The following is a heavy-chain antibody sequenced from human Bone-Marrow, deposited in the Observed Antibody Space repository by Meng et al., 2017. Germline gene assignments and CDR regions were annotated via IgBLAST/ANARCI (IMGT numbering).Heavy chain of an antibody. CDR3: NWNDFGDY. Sequence: VPLAESGGGVVRPWGPLSLSCAASGFTFSNAWMSWVRQAPGRGLEWVARIKSKTDGETPDYAAPVKGRFTISRDDSKNTLYLQMHSLKTEDTAVYYCNWNDFGDYWGQGALVTVSS. J-gene: IGHJ4*02. V-gene: IGHV3-15*01. D-gene: IGHD1-1*01. CDR1: GFTFSNAW. CDR2: IKSKTDGETP.